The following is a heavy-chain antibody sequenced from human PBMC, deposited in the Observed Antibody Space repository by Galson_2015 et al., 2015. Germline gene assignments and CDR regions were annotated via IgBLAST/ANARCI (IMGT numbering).Heavy chain of an antibody. CDR3: AKTAGYSSGWTNNQANWYFDL. D-gene: IGHD6-19*01. Sequence: SLRLSCAASGFTFSSYAMSWVRQAPGKGLEWVSAIGGSGGSTYYADSVKGRFTISRDNSKNTLYLQMNSLRAEDTAVYYCAKTAGYSSGWTNNQANWYFDLWGRGTLVTVSS. CDR2: IGGSGGST. J-gene: IGHJ2*01. V-gene: IGHV3-23*01. CDR1: GFTFSSYA.